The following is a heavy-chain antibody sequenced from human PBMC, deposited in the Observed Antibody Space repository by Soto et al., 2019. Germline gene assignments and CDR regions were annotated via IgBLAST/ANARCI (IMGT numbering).Heavy chain of an antibody. V-gene: IGHV5-10-1*01. CDR1: GYSFTSYW. J-gene: IGHJ6*02. CDR2: IDPSDSYT. Sequence: EVQLVQSGAEVKKPGESLRISCKGSGYSFTSYWISWVRQMPGKGLEWMGRIDPSDSYTNYSPSFQGHVPISADKSISTAYLQWSKLKDSDTTMFDCAGLSHYYYGMNVWCQGTTFTVTS. CDR3: AGLSHYYYGMNV.